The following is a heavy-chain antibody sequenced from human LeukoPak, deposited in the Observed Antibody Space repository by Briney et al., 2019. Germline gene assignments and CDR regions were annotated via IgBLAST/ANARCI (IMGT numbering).Heavy chain of an antibody. V-gene: IGHV3-30*18. CDR2: ISHDGSIE. J-gene: IGHJ5*02. CDR3: AKDFSVGVTMIRGPFDP. Sequence: GGSLRLSCVVSGFTISTHGMHWARQAPGKGLEWVAMISHDGSIEHYADSVKGRFTISRDNSKNTLYLQMNSLRAEDTAVYYCAKDFSVGVTMIRGPFDPWGQGTLVTVSS. CDR1: GFTISTHG. D-gene: IGHD3-10*01.